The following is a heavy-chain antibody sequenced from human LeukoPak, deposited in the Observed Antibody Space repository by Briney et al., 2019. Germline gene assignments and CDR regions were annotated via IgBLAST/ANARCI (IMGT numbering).Heavy chain of an antibody. V-gene: IGHV3-48*03. CDR2: ISSGEYTI. D-gene: IGHD1-26*01. Sequence: GGSLRLSCAASGFTFSSYAMVWVRQAPGRGLEWISYISSGEYTIYYADSVEGRSTISGDNAKNSIFLQMNSLRAEDSAVYYCARDLGETQYVMGYWGQGTLVTVSA. CDR3: ARDLGETQYVMGY. J-gene: IGHJ4*02. CDR1: GFTFSSYA.